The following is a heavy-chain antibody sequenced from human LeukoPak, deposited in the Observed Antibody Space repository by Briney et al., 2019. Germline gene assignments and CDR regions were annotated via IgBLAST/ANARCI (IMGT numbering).Heavy chain of an antibody. CDR3: ASHGRGYSHGNGYMDV. CDR1: GGTFSSYA. Sequence: SVKVSCKASGGTFSSYAISWVRQAPGQGLEWMGGIIPIFGTANYAQKFQGRVTITADESTSTAYMELSSLRSEDTAVYYCASHGRGYSHGNGYMDVWGKGTTVTISS. V-gene: IGHV1-69*13. CDR2: IIPIFGTA. D-gene: IGHD5-18*01. J-gene: IGHJ6*03.